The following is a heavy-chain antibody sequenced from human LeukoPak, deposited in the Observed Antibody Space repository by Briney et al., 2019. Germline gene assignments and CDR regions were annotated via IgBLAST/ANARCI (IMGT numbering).Heavy chain of an antibody. CDR2: TNPNSGGT. J-gene: IGHJ4*02. CDR1: GYTFTGYY. D-gene: IGHD5-12*01. Sequence: ASVKVSCKASGYTFTGYYMHRVRQAPGQGLEWMGWTNPNSGGTNYAQKFQGRVTMTRDTSISTAYMELSRLRSDDTAVYYCASGTGYSGYDYFDYWGQGTLVTVSS. CDR3: ASGTGYSGYDYFDY. V-gene: IGHV1-2*02.